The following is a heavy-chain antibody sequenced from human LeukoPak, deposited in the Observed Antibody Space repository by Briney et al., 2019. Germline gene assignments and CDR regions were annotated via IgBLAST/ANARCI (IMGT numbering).Heavy chain of an antibody. Sequence: GGSLRLSCSASGFTFSSYAMHWVRQAPGKGLEYVSAISSNGGSTYYADSVKGRFTISRDNSKNTLCLQMSSLRAEDTAVYYCVKESRITILGDYFDYWGQGTLVAVSS. D-gene: IGHD3-3*01. V-gene: IGHV3-64D*09. J-gene: IGHJ4*02. CDR1: GFTFSSYA. CDR2: ISSNGGST. CDR3: VKESRITILGDYFDY.